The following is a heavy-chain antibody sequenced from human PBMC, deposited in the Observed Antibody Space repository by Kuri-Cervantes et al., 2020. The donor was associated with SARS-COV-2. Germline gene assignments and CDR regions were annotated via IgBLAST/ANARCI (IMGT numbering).Heavy chain of an antibody. CDR3: ARDREKGYDFWSGYYTYYYYGMDV. Sequence: SVKVSCKASGGTFSSYAISWVRQAPGQGLVWMGGIIPIFGTANYAQKFQGRVTITADESTSTAYMELSSLRSEDTAVYYCARDREKGYDFWSGYYTYYYYGMDVWGQGTTVTVSS. V-gene: IGHV1-69*13. D-gene: IGHD3-3*01. CDR1: GGTFSSYA. J-gene: IGHJ6*02. CDR2: IIPIFGTA.